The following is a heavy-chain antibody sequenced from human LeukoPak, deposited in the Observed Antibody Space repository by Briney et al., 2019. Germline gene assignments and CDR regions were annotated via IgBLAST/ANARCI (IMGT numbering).Heavy chain of an antibody. V-gene: IGHV1-2*02. CDR3: AKNPYEYYFDY. D-gene: IGHD5-12*01. CDR1: GYTFTGYY. J-gene: IGHJ4*02. CDR2: INPNSGDT. Sequence: ASVKVSWKDSGYTFTGYYMHWVRQAPGQGLGWMGWINPNSGDTNYAQKFQGRVTMTRDTSIRTAYMELSGLRSDDTAVYYCAKNPYEYYFDYWGQGTLVTVPS.